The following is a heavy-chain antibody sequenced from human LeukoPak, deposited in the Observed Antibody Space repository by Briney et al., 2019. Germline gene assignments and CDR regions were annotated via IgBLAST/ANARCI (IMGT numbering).Heavy chain of an antibody. CDR1: GGSISSSGYY. CDR3: ARDLVSSHWFDP. Sequence: SETLSLTCTVSGGSISSSGYYWGWIRQPPGKGLELVGNIYYSGSTYYNPSLKSRVTISVDTSKNQFSLDLSSVTAADTALYYCARDLVSSHWFDPWGQGTLVTVSS. D-gene: IGHD2-8*01. J-gene: IGHJ5*02. V-gene: IGHV4-39*02. CDR2: IYYSGST.